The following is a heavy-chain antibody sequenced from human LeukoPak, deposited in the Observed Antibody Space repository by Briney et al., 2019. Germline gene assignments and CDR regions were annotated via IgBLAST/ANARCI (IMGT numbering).Heavy chain of an antibody. J-gene: IGHJ4*02. V-gene: IGHV1-2*02. Sequence: ASVKVSCKASGYTFTGYYMHWVRQAPGQGLEWMGWINPNSGGTNYAQKFQGRVTMTRDTSISTAYMELSRMRCDDTAVYYCARDGVDTAMVDYWGQGTLVTASS. CDR1: GYTFTGYY. D-gene: IGHD5-18*01. CDR2: INPNSGGT. CDR3: ARDGVDTAMVDY.